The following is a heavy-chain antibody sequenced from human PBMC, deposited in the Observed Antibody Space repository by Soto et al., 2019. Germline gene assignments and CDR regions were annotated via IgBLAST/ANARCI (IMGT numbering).Heavy chain of an antibody. CDR3: ARDSTSYGMDV. CDR1: GFTFSGYV. Sequence: GGSLRLSCAASGFTFSGYVMHWVRQAPGKGLEWVAVIWYDGSNKYYADSVKGRFTISRDNSKNTLYLQMNSLRAEDTAVYYCARDSTSYGMDVWGQGTTVTVSS. J-gene: IGHJ6*02. CDR2: IWYDGSNK. D-gene: IGHD2-2*01. V-gene: IGHV3-33*01.